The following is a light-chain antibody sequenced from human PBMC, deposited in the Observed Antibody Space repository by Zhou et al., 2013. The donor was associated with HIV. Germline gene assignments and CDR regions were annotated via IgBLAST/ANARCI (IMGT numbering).Light chain of an antibody. V-gene: IGKV2-28*01. CDR1: QSLLQSNGDNF. CDR2: LGS. CDR3: MQSLQDPLST. Sequence: DIVMTQSPLSLPVTPGEPASISCRSTQSLLQSNGDNFLDWYLQKPGQSPQLLIYLGSYRASGVPDRFSASGSGTDFTLKIRRVAPEDVGVYYCMQSLQDPLSTFGQGTRLEIK. J-gene: IGKJ5*01.